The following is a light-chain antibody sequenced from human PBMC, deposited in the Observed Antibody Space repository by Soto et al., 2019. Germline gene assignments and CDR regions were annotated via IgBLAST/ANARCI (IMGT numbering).Light chain of an antibody. J-gene: IGLJ1*01. CDR3: SSYTNSNTLV. CDR1: SDVGGYNY. Sequence: QSALTQPASVAGARGPSSTLSCPGSDVGGYNYVSWYQQHPGKAPKLMIYDVSNRPSGVSNRFSGSKSGNTASLTISGLQVEDEADYYCSSYTNSNTLVFGTGTKVTVL. V-gene: IGLV2-14*01. CDR2: DVS.